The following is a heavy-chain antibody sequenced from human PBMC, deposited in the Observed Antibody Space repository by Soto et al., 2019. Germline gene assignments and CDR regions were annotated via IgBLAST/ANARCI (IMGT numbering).Heavy chain of an antibody. J-gene: IGHJ5*02. CDR2: ISGSGDYT. D-gene: IGHD4-17*01. CDR1: GFTFSSYA. Sequence: PGGSLRLSCAASGFTFSSYAMSWVRQAPGKGLEWVSAISGSGDYTYYSDSVKGRFTISRDNSKNTLYLQMNSLRAEDTAVYYCARGRGVYGGKEGWFDLWGQGTLVTVSS. CDR3: ARGRGVYGGKEGWFDL. V-gene: IGHV3-23*01.